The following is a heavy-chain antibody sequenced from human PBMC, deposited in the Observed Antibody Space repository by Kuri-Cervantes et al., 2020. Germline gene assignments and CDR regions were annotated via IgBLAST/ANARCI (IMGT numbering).Heavy chain of an antibody. Sequence: TLSLTCTVSGGSISSGGFYWSWVRQHPGKGLEWIGYIYYSGSTYYNPSLKSRVTIPVDTSKNQFSLKLSSVTAADTAVYYCAVGSSSWYAFFDYWGQGTLVTVSS. V-gene: IGHV4-31*03. CDR1: GGSISSGGFY. D-gene: IGHD6-13*01. CDR2: IYYSGST. J-gene: IGHJ4*02. CDR3: AVGSSSWYAFFDY.